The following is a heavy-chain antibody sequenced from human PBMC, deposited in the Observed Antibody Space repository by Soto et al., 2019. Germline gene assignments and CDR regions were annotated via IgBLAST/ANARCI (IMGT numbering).Heavy chain of an antibody. V-gene: IGHV2-70*01. CDR1: GFSLRTSGMC. D-gene: IGHD3-10*01. Sequence: GPTLVNPTQTLTLTCTFSGFSLRTSGMCVSWIRQPPGKALEWLALIDWDDDKYYSTSLKTRLTISKDTSKNQVVLTMTNMDPVDTATYYRTRILVLVRGVTSSYYYDHGMDDWGQGNTVTASS. CDR3: TRILVLVRGVTSSYYYDHGMDD. J-gene: IGHJ6*02. CDR2: IDWDDDK.